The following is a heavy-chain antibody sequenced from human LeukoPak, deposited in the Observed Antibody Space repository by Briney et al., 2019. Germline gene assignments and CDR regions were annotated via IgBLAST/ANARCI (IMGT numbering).Heavy chain of an antibody. CDR2: INHSGST. D-gene: IGHD6-13*01. Sequence: PSETLSLTCAVYGGSFSGYYWSWIRQPPGKGLEWIGEINHSGSTNYNPSLKSRVTISVDTSKNQFSLKLSSVTAADTAVYYCARRSAAAGTIRFDYWGQGTLVTVSS. CDR1: GGSFSGYY. CDR3: ARRSAAAGTIRFDY. J-gene: IGHJ4*02. V-gene: IGHV4-34*01.